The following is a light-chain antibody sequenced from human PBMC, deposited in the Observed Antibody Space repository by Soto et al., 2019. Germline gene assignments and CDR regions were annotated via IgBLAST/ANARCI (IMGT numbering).Light chain of an antibody. CDR3: QQYDGN. CDR2: DAS. V-gene: IGKV1-5*01. CDR1: QNINRW. Sequence: DIQMTQSPSTLATSVGNRVTITCWASQNINRWLAWYQQKPGKAPKVLIYDASSLESGVPSRFSGSGSGTEFTLTITSLQPDDFATYYCQQYDGNFGPGTKVDFK. J-gene: IGKJ3*01.